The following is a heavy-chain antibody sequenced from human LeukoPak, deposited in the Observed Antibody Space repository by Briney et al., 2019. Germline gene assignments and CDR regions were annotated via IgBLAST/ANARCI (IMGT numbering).Heavy chain of an antibody. D-gene: IGHD6-13*01. Sequence: ASVKVSYKASGYTFTSYGISWVRQAPGQGLEWMGWISAYNGNTNYAQKLQGRVTMTTDPSTSTAYMDLRSLRSDDTAVYSCAKDFLGVAAGNYWGQGTLVTVSS. CDR1: GYTFTSYG. CDR2: ISAYNGNT. J-gene: IGHJ4*02. V-gene: IGHV1-18*01. CDR3: AKDFLGVAAGNY.